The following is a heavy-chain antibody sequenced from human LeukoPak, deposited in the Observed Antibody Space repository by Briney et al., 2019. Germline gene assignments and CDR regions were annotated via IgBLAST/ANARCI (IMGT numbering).Heavy chain of an antibody. CDR1: GGTFSSYA. V-gene: IGHV1-69*06. CDR2: IIPIFGTA. D-gene: IGHD6-25*01. CDR3: ARQYSSGGGFDY. J-gene: IGHJ4*02. Sequence: ASVKVSCKASGGTFSSYAISWVRQAPGQGLEWMGGIIPIFGTANYAQKFQGRVTITADKSTSTAYMELSSLRSEDTAVYYCARQYSSGGGFDYWGQGTLVTVSS.